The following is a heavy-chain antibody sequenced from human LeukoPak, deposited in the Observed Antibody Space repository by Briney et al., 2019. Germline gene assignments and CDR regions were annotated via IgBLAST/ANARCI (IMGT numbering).Heavy chain of an antibody. CDR3: ARGGSYYDSSGYYSQAIDV. CDR1: GYTFTSYD. Sequence: GASVKVSCKASGYTFTSYDINWVRQAPGQGLEWMGWMNPKSGNTGYAQKFQGRVTITRNTSISTAYMELSSLRSEDTAVYYCARGGSYYDSSGYYSQAIDVWGQGTLVTVSS. D-gene: IGHD3-22*01. V-gene: IGHV1-8*03. CDR2: MNPKSGNT. J-gene: IGHJ4*02.